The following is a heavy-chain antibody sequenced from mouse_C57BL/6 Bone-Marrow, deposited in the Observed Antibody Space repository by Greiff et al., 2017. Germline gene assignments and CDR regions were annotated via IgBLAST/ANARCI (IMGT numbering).Heavy chain of an antibody. CDR2: INYDGSST. J-gene: IGHJ4*01. CDR1: GFTFSDYY. Sequence: EVKVVESEGGLVQPGSSMKLSCTASGFTFSDYYMAWVRQVPETGLEWVANINYDGSSTYYLDSLKSRFIISRDNAKNILYLQMSSLKSEDTATYYCAILLRYYYAMDYWGQGTSVTVSS. V-gene: IGHV5-16*01. CDR3: AILLRYYYAMDY. D-gene: IGHD1-1*01.